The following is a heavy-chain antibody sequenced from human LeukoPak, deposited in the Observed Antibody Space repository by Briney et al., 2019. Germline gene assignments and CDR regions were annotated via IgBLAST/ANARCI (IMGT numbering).Heavy chain of an antibody. V-gene: IGHV4-34*01. J-gene: IGHJ4*02. Sequence: SSETLSLTCAVYGGSFSGYYWSWIRQPPGKGLEWIGEINHSGSTNYNPSLKSRVTISVDTSKNQFSLKLSSVTAADTAVYYCARRGPTYYYGSGSYYNWKTYYFDYWGQGTLVTVSS. CDR3: ARRGPTYYYGSGSYYNWKTYYFDY. CDR2: INHSGST. CDR1: GGSFSGYY. D-gene: IGHD3-10*01.